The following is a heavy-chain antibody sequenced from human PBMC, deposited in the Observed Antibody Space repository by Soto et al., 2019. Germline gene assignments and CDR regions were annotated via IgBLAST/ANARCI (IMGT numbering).Heavy chain of an antibody. D-gene: IGHD3-22*01. CDR2: ISSSSSTI. Sequence: EVQLVESGGGLVQPGGSLRLSCAASGFTFSSYSMNWVRQAPGKGLEWVSYISSSSSTIYYADSVKGRFTISRDNAKKSLYLQMSCLGDEEAAVYYCARDRFDSRGDRDYFDYWGQGALVTVSS. CDR3: ARDRFDSRGDRDYFDY. J-gene: IGHJ4*02. V-gene: IGHV3-48*02. CDR1: GFTFSSYS.